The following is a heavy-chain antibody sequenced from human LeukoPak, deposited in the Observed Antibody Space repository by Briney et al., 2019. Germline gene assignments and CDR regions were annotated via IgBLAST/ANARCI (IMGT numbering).Heavy chain of an antibody. CDR3: ARDGVVVPAAGADY. D-gene: IGHD2-2*01. V-gene: IGHV3-21*01. CDR2: ISSSSSYI. CDR1: GFTFSSYA. Sequence: GGSLRLSCAASGFTFSSYAMSWVRQAPGKGLEWVSAISSSSSYIYYADSVKGRFTISRDNAKNSLYLQMNSLRAEDTAVYYCARDGVVVPAAGADYWGQGTLVTVSS. J-gene: IGHJ4*02.